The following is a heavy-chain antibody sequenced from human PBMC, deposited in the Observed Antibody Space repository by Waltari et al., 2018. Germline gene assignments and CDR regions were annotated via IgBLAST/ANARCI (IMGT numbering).Heavy chain of an antibody. J-gene: IGHJ3*02. V-gene: IGHV4-31*01. CDR1: GGSISSGGYY. CDR3: AGENDYVWGSYRYSLDAFDI. D-gene: IGHD3-16*02. CDR2: IYYSGIN. Sequence: QVQLQESGPGLVKPSQTLSLTCTVSGGSISSGGYYWSWIRQHPGQGLEWIGYIYYSGINNDSPTLNGLVTKSGDTSKNQYSQKLRSVTAADTGVEYWAGENDYVWGSYRYSLDAFDIWGQGTMVTVSS.